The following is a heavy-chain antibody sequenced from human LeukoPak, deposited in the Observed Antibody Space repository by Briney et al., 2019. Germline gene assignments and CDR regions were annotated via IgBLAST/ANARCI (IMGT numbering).Heavy chain of an antibody. CDR1: GGSISSSNW. J-gene: IGHJ2*01. CDR2: IYHSGST. CDR3: ARSQYSSSWYNWYFDL. Sequence: QASGTLSLTCAVSGGSISSSNWWSWVRQPPGKGLKWIGEIYHSGSTSYNPSLKSRVTISVDKSKNQFSLKLSSVTAADTAVYYCARSQYSSSWYNWYFDLWGRGTLVTVSS. D-gene: IGHD6-13*01. V-gene: IGHV4-4*02.